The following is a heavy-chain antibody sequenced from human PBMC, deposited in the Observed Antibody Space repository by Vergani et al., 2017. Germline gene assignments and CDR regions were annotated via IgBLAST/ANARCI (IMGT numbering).Heavy chain of an antibody. CDR2: IHYSENT. V-gene: IGHV4-59*11. Sequence: QVQLQESGPGLVKSSETLSLTCSVSFDSIRNLYCNWIRQPPGKGLEWIGSIHYSENTNYNPSLKTRVTISVDTSKNQFSLTLTSVTAAGTAVYYCASETHNGQRADRWGQGILVTVTS. CDR3: ASETHNGQRADR. CDR1: FDSIRNLY. D-gene: IGHD2-8*01. J-gene: IGHJ4*02.